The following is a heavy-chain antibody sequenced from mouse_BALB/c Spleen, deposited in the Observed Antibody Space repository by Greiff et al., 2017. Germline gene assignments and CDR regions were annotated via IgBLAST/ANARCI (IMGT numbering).Heavy chain of an antibody. CDR2: IRSKSNNYAT. CDR1: GFTFNTYA. Sequence: EVQLVESGGGLVQPKGSLKLSCAASGFTFNTYAMNWVRQAPGKGLEWVARIRSKSNNYATYYADSVKDRFTISRDDSQSMLYLQMNNLKTEDTAMYYCVANYGSSYDYAMDYWGQGTSVTVSS. V-gene: IGHV10-1*02. CDR3: VANYGSSYDYAMDY. J-gene: IGHJ4*01. D-gene: IGHD1-1*01.